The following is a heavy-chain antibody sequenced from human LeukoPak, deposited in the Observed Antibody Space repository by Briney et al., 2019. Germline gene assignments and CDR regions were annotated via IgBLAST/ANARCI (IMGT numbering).Heavy chain of an antibody. V-gene: IGHV3-23*01. Sequence: GGSLRLSCAASGFTFSSYAMSWVRQAPGKGLEWVSGISSSGGSTFYADSVKGRFTFARDNSKNTLYLQMNSLRAEDTAVYYCAKEFNGYNSPYYFDYWGQGTLVTVSS. CDR3: AKEFNGYNSPYYFDY. D-gene: IGHD5-24*01. CDR1: GFTFSSYA. CDR2: ISSSGGST. J-gene: IGHJ4*02.